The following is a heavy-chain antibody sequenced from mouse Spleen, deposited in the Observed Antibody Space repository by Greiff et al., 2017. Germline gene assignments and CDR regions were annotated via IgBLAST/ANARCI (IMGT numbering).Heavy chain of an antibody. CDR2: IYPSDSET. D-gene: IGHD2-4*01. CDR1: GYTFTSYW. J-gene: IGHJ1*03. CDR3: ARGNYDYDDWYFDV. Sequence: QVQLQQPGAELVRPGSSVKLSCKASGYTFTSYWMDWVKQRPGQGLEWIGNIYPSDSETHYNQKFKDKATLTVDKSSSTAYMQLSSLTSEDSAVYYCARGNYDYDDWYFDVWGTGTTVTVSS. V-gene: IGHV1-61*01.